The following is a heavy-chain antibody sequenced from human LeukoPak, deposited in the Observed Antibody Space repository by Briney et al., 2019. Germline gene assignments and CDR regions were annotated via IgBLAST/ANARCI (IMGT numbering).Heavy chain of an antibody. CDR3: ACIPSLEYYFDY. V-gene: IGHV4-61*02. J-gene: IGHJ4*02. D-gene: IGHD2-2*02. CDR1: GGSISSGSYY. CDR2: IYTSGST. Sequence: PSETLSLTCTVSGGSISSGSYYWSWIRQPAGKGLEWIGPIYTSGSTNYNPSLKSRVTISVDTSKNQFSLKLSSVTAADTAVYYCACIPSLEYYFDYWGQGTLVTVSS.